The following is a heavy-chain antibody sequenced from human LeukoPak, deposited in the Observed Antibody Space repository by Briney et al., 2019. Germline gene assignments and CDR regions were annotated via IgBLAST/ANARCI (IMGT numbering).Heavy chain of an antibody. V-gene: IGHV3-23*01. J-gene: IGHJ5*02. Sequence: GGSLRLSCAASGFTFSSYAMSWVRQAPGKGLEWVSAISGSGGSTYYANSVKGRFTISRDNSKNTLYLQMNSLRAEDTAVYYCAKGQQLVSWFDPWGQGTLVTVSS. D-gene: IGHD6-13*01. CDR3: AKGQQLVSWFDP. CDR1: GFTFSSYA. CDR2: ISGSGGST.